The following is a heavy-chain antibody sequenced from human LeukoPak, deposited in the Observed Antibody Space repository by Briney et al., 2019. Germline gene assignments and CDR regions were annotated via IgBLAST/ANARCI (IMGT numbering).Heavy chain of an antibody. Sequence: PGGSLTLSCPASGFTFSDHYMDWVRQAAGKGLDWVGRPRKKANSYTTEYAASVKGRFTISRDGSKNSLYLHMNSLKPEDTAAYYCVLEFDQDVFDIWGQGTMVTVSS. D-gene: IGHD1-1*01. J-gene: IGHJ3*02. CDR2: PRKKANSYTT. V-gene: IGHV3-72*01. CDR3: VLEFDQDVFDI. CDR1: GFTFSDHY.